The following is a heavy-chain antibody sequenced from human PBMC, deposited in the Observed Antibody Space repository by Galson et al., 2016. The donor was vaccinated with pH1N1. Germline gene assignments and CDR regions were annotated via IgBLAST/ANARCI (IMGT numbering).Heavy chain of an antibody. CDR1: GVFISSHY. V-gene: IGHV4-59*06. Sequence: TLSLTCSVSGVFISSHYWSWIRQPAGKGLEWIGYIYYSGSTYYNPSLKSRVTISVDTSKNQFSLKLSSVTAADTAVYYCARQIAAAGTFYIDYWGQGTLVTVSS. CDR2: IYYSGST. J-gene: IGHJ4*02. D-gene: IGHD6-13*01. CDR3: ARQIAAAGTFYIDY.